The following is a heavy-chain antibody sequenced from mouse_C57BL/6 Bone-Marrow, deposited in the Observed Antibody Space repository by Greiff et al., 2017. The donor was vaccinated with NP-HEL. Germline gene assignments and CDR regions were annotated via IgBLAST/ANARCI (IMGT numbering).Heavy chain of an antibody. V-gene: IGHV5-16*01. CDR1: GFTFSDYY. Sequence: EVKLVESEGGLVQPGSSMKLSCTASGFTFSDYYMAWVRQVPEKGLEWVANINYDGSSTYYLDSLKSRFIISRDNAKNILYLQMSSLKSEDTATYYCARVGITTVVESYWYFDVWGTGTTVTVSS. CDR2: INYDGSST. D-gene: IGHD1-1*01. CDR3: ARVGITTVVESYWYFDV. J-gene: IGHJ1*03.